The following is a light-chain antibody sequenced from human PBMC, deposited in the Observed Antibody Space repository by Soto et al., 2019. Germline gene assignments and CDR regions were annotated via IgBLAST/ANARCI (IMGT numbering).Light chain of an antibody. J-gene: IGKJ3*01. CDR3: QQYNSYSFT. Sequence: DIQMTQSPSTLSASVGDRVTITCRASQSISSWFAWYQQKPGKAPKLLIYDASSLESGVPSRFSGSGSGTEFTLTISSLQPDDFSTYYCQQYNSYSFTFGPGTKVDIK. V-gene: IGKV1-5*01. CDR1: QSISSW. CDR2: DAS.